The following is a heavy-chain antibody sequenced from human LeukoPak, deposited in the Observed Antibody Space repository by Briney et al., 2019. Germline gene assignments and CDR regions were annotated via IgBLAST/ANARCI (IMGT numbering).Heavy chain of an antibody. V-gene: IGHV1-69*05. J-gene: IGHJ6*03. D-gene: IGHD2-15*01. CDR2: IIPIFGTA. Sequence: GSSVKVSCKASGGTFSSSGISWVRQAPGQGLEWMGGIIPIFGTANYAQKFQGRVTITTDESTSTAYMELSSLRSEDTAVYYCASGYCSGGSCPPSSYYYYYMDVWGKGTTVTVSS. CDR1: GGTFSSSG. CDR3: ASGYCSGGSCPPSSYYYYYMDV.